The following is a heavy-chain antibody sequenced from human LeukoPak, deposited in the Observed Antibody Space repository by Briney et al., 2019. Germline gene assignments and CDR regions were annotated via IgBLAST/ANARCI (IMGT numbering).Heavy chain of an antibody. V-gene: IGHV3-74*01. CDR2: IKGDGTIT. Sequence: QPGGSLRLSCAASGFTFSNYWMFWFRQAPGKGLVWVSSIKGDGTITHYADSVKGRFTTSRDNRKNTLYLQMNSLRAEDTAVYYCARGGRYCSSTSCYVGDAFDIWGQGTMVTVSS. J-gene: IGHJ3*02. CDR3: ARGGRYCSSTSCYVGDAFDI. CDR1: GFTFSNYW. D-gene: IGHD2-2*01.